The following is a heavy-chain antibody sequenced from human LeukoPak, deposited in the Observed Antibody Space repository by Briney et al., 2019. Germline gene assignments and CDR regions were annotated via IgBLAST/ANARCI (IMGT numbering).Heavy chain of an antibody. J-gene: IGHJ4*02. D-gene: IGHD3-10*01. Sequence: ASVKVSFKSSGYTFTAYFMHWVRQAPAQGLEWMGWINPNSGGTNYAQKFQGRVTVTRDTSLSTAYMELSRLGSDDTAVYYCARNYLSGRNQIDYWGQGNLVTVSS. CDR2: INPNSGGT. CDR3: ARNYLSGRNQIDY. CDR1: GYTFTAYF. V-gene: IGHV1-2*02.